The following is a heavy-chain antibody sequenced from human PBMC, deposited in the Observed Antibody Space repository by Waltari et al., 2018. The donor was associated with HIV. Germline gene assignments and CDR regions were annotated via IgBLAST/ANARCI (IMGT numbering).Heavy chain of an antibody. V-gene: IGHV1-46*01. CDR1: GYTFTSYY. Sequence: QVQLVQSGAEVKKPGASVKVSCKASGYTFTSYYMHWVRQAPGQGLEWMGIINPSGGSTSYAQKFQGRVTMTRDTSTSTVYMELSSLRSEDTAVYYCARGGVRRRLLEGYYYYGMDVWGQGTTVTVSS. D-gene: IGHD3-22*01. CDR3: ARGGVRRRLLEGYYYYGMDV. J-gene: IGHJ6*02. CDR2: INPSGGST.